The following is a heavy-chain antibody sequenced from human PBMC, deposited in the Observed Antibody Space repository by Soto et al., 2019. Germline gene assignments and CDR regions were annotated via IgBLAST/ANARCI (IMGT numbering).Heavy chain of an antibody. D-gene: IGHD2-15*01. CDR2: ITSSGSST. CDR1: GFTFSSHE. Sequence: GGSLRLSCAASGFTFSSHEMNWVRQAPGKGLEWVSHITSSGSSTYYTDSVKGRFSISRDNAKNSLFLQMNSLRAEDTAVYYCARGLYCSDGVCFDDEYYYHYGLDVWGQGTTVTVSS. CDR3: ARGLYCSDGVCFDDEYYYHYGLDV. V-gene: IGHV3-48*03. J-gene: IGHJ6*02.